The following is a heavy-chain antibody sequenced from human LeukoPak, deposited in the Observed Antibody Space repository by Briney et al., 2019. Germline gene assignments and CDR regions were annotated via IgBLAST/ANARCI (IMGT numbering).Heavy chain of an antibody. V-gene: IGHV3-48*03. J-gene: IGHJ4*02. CDR3: VRDSYMFGSDY. Sequence: GGSLRLSCVISGFTFTSYDFNWVRQAPGKGLEWVSYISNGGGTIYYADSVKGRFTISRDNAKNSAFLQMYTLRAEHRAVYYCVRDSYMFGSDYWGQGTLVTVSS. CDR1: GFTFTSYD. D-gene: IGHD3-10*02. CDR2: ISNGGGTI.